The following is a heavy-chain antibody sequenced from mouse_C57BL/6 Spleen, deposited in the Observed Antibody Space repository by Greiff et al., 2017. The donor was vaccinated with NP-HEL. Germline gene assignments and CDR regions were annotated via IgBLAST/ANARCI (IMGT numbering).Heavy chain of an antibody. V-gene: IGHV1-76*01. J-gene: IGHJ2*01. D-gene: IGHD1-1*01. CDR3: ARGGGLLDY. CDR1: GYTFTDYY. CDR2: IYPGSGNT. Sequence: VKLMESGAELVRPGASVKLSCKASGYTFTDYYINWVKQRPGQGLEWIARIYPGSGNTYYNEKFKGKATLTAEKSSSTAYMQLSSLTSEDSAVYFCARGGGLLDYWGQGTTLTVSS.